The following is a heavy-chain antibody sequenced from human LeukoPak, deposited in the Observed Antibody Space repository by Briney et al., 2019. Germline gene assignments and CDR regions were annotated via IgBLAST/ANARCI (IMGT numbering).Heavy chain of an antibody. V-gene: IGHV4-38-2*02. CDR2: IYHSRST. CDR1: GYSISSGYY. Sequence: PSETLSLTCTVSGYSISSGYYWGWIRQPPGKGLEWIGSIYHSRSTYYNPSLKSRVTISVDTSKNQFSLKLSSVTAADTAVYYCAFTYYDFWSGYSRAEYYYYYYMDVWGKGTTVTVSS. D-gene: IGHD3-3*01. CDR3: AFTYYDFWSGYSRAEYYYYYYMDV. J-gene: IGHJ6*03.